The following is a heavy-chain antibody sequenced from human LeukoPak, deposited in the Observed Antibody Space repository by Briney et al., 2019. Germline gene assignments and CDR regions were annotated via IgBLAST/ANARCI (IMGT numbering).Heavy chain of an antibody. CDR1: GGSISSGGYY. CDR2: IYYSGST. V-gene: IGHV4-31*03. D-gene: IGHD5-18*01. Sequence: PSETLSLTCTVSGGSISSGGYYWSWIRQHPGKGLKWIGYIYYSGSTYYNPSLKCRVTISVDTSKNQFSLKLSSVTAADTAVYYCARGDSGYSYGPDYWGQGTLVTVSS. J-gene: IGHJ4*02. CDR3: ARGDSGYSYGPDY.